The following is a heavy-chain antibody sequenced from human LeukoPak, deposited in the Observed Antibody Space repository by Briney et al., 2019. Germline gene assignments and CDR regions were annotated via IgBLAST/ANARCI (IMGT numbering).Heavy chain of an antibody. CDR3: VRDATYYYYAMDV. CDR2: ISSSSSYI. J-gene: IGHJ6*02. V-gene: IGHV3-21*01. Sequence: PGGSLRLSCAASGFTFSSYSMNWVRQAPGKGLEWVSSISSSSSYIYYADSVKGRFTISRDNAKNSVYLQMNSLSAEDTAVYYCVRDATYYYYAMDVWGQGTTVTVSS. CDR1: GFTFSSYS.